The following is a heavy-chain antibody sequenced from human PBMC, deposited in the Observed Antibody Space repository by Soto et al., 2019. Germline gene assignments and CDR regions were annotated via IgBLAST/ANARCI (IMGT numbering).Heavy chain of an antibody. V-gene: IGHV4-34*01. Sequence: QVQLQQWGAGLLKPSETLSLTCAVYGGSFSGYYWSWIRQPPGKGLEWIGEINHSGSTNYNPSRKSRIAIAVDTSKNQFSLKLSSVTAADTAVYYCARGTQQWLVRGAPFDYWGQGTLVTVSS. CDR2: INHSGST. CDR3: ARGTQQWLVRGAPFDY. CDR1: GGSFSGYY. D-gene: IGHD6-19*01. J-gene: IGHJ4*02.